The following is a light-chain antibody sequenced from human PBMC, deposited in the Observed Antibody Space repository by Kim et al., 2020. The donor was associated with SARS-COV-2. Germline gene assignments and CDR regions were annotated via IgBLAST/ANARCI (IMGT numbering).Light chain of an antibody. J-gene: IGKJ4*01. CDR1: QRVGNY. CDR3: QQRTRGPPTLI. V-gene: IGKV3-11*01. Sequence: TEERAYHSYSANQRVGNYVVWNQQKYGQPPRLLIYDASKRATGIPPRFSGSGSGTDFTLTITTLEPDDSAVYYCQQRTRGPPTLIFGGGTKLEI. CDR2: DAS.